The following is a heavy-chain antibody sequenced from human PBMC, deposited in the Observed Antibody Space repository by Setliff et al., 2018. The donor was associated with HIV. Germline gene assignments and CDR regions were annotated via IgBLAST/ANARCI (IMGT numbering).Heavy chain of an antibody. CDR2: IIPIFNRA. V-gene: IGHV1-69*13. Sequence: GASVKVSCKASGGTFSSYAISWVRQAPGQGLEWMGGIIPIFNRANYAQKFQGRVTITADESTSTAYMELSSLRSADTAVYYCASIGRPGSYHHYYMDVWGRGTTVTVSS. CDR3: ASIGRPGSYHHYYMDV. D-gene: IGHD6-6*01. CDR1: GGTFSSYA. J-gene: IGHJ6*03.